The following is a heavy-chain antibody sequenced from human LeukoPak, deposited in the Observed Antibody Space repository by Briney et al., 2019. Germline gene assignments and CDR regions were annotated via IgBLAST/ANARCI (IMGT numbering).Heavy chain of an antibody. J-gene: IGHJ4*02. CDR3: ATSLTALDY. CDR1: GFTFTTSP. Sequence: PGGSLRLSCAASGFTFTTSPMNWVRQAPGKGLEWVSYIDSRSRAIYYADSVKGRFTISRDNAMNSLYLQMNSLRAEDTAVYYCATSLTALDYWGQGTLVTVSS. CDR2: IDSRSRAI. D-gene: IGHD1-20*01. V-gene: IGHV3-48*04.